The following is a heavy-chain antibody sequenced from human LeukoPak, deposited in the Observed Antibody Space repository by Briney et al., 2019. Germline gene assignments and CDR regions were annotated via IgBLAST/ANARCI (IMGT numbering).Heavy chain of an antibody. D-gene: IGHD5-24*01. CDR1: VFLFSSNS. CDR2: IKEDESDE. CDR3: ARWRGLQSEFDY. J-gene: IGHJ4*02. Sequence: GGCLRLSCAASVFLFSSNSMSWVRHAPWKGLEWVAHIKEDESDEYYVDSVKGRFTASRDNAKNSVNLQMNSLRVEDTAVYYCARWRGLQSEFDYWGQGTLVTVSS. V-gene: IGHV3-7*01.